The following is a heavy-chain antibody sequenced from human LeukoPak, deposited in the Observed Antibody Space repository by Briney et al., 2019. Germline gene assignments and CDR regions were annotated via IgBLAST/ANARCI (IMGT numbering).Heavy chain of an antibody. CDR3: ARFRAELGSASNWDYYGMDV. CDR1: GYTFTAYY. CDR2: INPNSGGT. D-gene: IGHD6-13*01. J-gene: IGHJ6*02. Sequence: ASVKVSCKASGYTFTAYYIHWVRQAPGQGLDWMGWINPNSGGTNYGQRSQGRVTMTRDTSISTAYMELDRLTSDDTAVYYCARFRAELGSASNWDYYGMDVWGQGTTVTVSS. V-gene: IGHV1-2*02.